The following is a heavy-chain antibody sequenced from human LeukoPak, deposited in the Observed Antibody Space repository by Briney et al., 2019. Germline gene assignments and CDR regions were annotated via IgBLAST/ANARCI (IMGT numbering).Heavy chain of an antibody. D-gene: IGHD6-13*01. CDR1: GGSISSYY. V-gene: IGHV4-59*01. J-gene: IGHJ6*02. CDR2: IYYSGST. CDR3: ASSRQQLVLGYYYYGMDV. Sequence: SETLSLTCTVSGGSISSYYWSWIRQPPGKGLEWIGYIYYSGSTNYNPSLKSRVTISVDTSKNQFSLKLSSVTAADTAVYYCASSRQQLVLGYYYYGMDVWGHGTTVTVSS.